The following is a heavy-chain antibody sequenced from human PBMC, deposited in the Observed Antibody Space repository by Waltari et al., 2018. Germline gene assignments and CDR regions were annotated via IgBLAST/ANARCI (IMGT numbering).Heavy chain of an antibody. CDR1: GGSITSTKHH. V-gene: IGHV4-39*01. CDR2: ISYNGAT. J-gene: IGHJ3*01. CDR3: ATYIGASVGTAAFDV. D-gene: IGHD1-1*01. Sequence: QLQLQESGPGLVKPSETLSLTCSVSGGSITSTKHHWGWIRQPPGQGLEWTGTISYNGATYNSPSLRGRVTVSRDTSMNQLSLKLGSVTAADTAVYYCATYIGASVGTAAFDVWGQGTMVTVSS.